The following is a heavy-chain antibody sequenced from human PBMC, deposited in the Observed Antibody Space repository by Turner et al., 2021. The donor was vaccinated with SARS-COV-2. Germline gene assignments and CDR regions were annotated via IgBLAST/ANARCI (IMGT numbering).Heavy chain of an antibody. CDR1: GFTFSSYA. CDR2: ISYDGSNQ. D-gene: IGHD5-18*01. CDR3: ARDGFPDYGYPYYFDY. V-gene: IGHV3-30-3*01. Sequence: QVQLVESGGGGVRPGRLLVLSCAAHGFTFSSYAMHWVRQAPGKGLAWVAMISYDGSNQFYADSVKGRFTISRDNSKKTLYLQMNSLRAEGTAVYYCARDGFPDYGYPYYFDYWGQGTLVPVSS. J-gene: IGHJ4*02.